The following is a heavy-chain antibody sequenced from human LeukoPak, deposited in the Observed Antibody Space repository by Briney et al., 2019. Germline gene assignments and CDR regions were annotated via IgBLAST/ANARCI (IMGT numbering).Heavy chain of an antibody. CDR1: GFTFSSYA. CDR3: AKSPLTYSSSWYGY. V-gene: IGHV3-23*01. CDR2: ISGSGGST. Sequence: GGSLRLSCAASGFTFSSYAMSLVRQAPGKGLEWVSAISGSGGSTYYADSVKGRFTISRDNSNNTLYLQMNSLRAEDTAVYYCAKSPLTYSSSWYGYWGQGTLVTVSS. D-gene: IGHD6-13*01. J-gene: IGHJ4*02.